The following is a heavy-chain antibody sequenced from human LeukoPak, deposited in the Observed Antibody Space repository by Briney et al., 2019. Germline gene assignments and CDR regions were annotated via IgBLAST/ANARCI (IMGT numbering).Heavy chain of an antibody. J-gene: IGHJ4*02. CDR2: ISGSGGST. D-gene: IGHD6-6*01. CDR1: GFTFSSYA. Sequence: PGGSLRLSCAASGFTFSSYAMSWVRQAPGKGLEWVSAISGSGGSTYYADSVKGRFTISRDNSKNTLYLQMNSLRAEDTAVYYCAKGSRWGPNSSSLDYWGQGTLVTVSS. CDR3: AKGSRWGPNSSSLDY. V-gene: IGHV3-23*01.